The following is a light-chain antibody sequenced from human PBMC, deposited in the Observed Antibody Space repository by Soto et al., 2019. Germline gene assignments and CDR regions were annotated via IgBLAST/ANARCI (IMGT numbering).Light chain of an antibody. Sequence: QSVLTQPPSASGTPGQRVTISCSGSSSNIGDNPVNWYQHFPGAAPKLLIYLNDQRPSGVPDRFSGSKSGTSASLVISGLQPEDEAVYYCAAWDDSLNALFGTGTKLTVL. V-gene: IGLV1-44*01. CDR1: SSNIGDNP. CDR2: LND. J-gene: IGLJ1*01. CDR3: AAWDDSLNAL.